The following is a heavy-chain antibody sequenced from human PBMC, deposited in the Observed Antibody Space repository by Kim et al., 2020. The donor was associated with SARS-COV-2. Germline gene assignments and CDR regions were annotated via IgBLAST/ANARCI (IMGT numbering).Heavy chain of an antibody. CDR2: IHYSGST. Sequence: SETLSLTCTVSGDSITNGNYYWSWSRQLPGKGLEWIGDIHYSGSTYYNPSVKSRVSMSVDTSKNQFSLKLTSVTAADTAVYYCAIARGRSFDYWGQGTLVTVSS. CDR1: GDSITNGNYY. J-gene: IGHJ4*02. V-gene: IGHV4-31*03. CDR3: AIARGRSFDY. D-gene: IGHD1-26*01.